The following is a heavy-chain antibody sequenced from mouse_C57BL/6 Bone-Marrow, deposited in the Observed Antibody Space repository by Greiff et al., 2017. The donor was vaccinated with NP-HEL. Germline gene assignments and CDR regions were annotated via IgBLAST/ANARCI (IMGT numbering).Heavy chain of an antibody. CDR2: INPNYGTT. J-gene: IGHJ4*01. V-gene: IGHV1-39*01. CDR1: GYSFTDYN. D-gene: IGHD2-2*01. Sequence: VQLQQSGPELVKPGASVKISCKASGYSFTDYNMNWVKQSNGKSLEWIGVINPNYGTTSYNQKFKGKATLTVDQSYSTAYMQLNSLTSEDSAVYYCARLWLRQRRYYAMDYWGQGTSVTVSS. CDR3: ARLWLRQRRYYAMDY.